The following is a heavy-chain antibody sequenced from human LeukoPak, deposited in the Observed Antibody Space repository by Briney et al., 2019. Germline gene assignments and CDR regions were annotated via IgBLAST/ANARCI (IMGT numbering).Heavy chain of an antibody. Sequence: SETLSLTCSVSGDSIGTYYWNWIRQPPGKGLEWIGYIYHSGSTYYNPSLKSRVTISVDRSKNQFSLKLSSVTAADTAVYYCARENYNSDAFDIWGQGTMVTVSS. CDR2: IYHSGST. D-gene: IGHD3-3*01. CDR3: ARENYNSDAFDI. V-gene: IGHV4-30-2*01. J-gene: IGHJ3*02. CDR1: GDSIGTYY.